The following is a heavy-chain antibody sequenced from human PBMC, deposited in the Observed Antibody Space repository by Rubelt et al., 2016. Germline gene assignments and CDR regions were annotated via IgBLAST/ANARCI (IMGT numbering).Heavy chain of an antibody. Sequence: VQLVESGGGLVQPGGSLRLSCAASGFTFSSYGMHWVRQAPGKGLEWVAVISNDGRDKHSADSVKGRFTSSRDNSKNTLYQQMNSLRPEDTAVYYCAKDRKEAAADYYFDYWGQGTLVTVSS. CDR3: AKDRKEAAADYYFDY. J-gene: IGHJ4*02. V-gene: IGHV3-30*18. CDR2: ISNDGRDK. CDR1: GFTFSSYG. D-gene: IGHD6-13*01.